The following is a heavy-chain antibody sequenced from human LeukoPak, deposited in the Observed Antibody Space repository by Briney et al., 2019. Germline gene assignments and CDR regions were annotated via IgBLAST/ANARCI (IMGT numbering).Heavy chain of an antibody. CDR3: ARNSPSSAFDI. CDR2: INPNSGGT. CDR1: GYTFTGYY. D-gene: IGHD2/OR15-2a*01. J-gene: IGHJ3*02. V-gene: IGHV1-2*02. Sequence: ASVKVSCKASGYTFTGYYIHWVRQAPGQGLEWMGWINPNSGGTNCAQKFQGRVTMTRDTSISTAYMELSRLRSDDTAVYYCARNSPSSAFDIWGQGTMVTISS.